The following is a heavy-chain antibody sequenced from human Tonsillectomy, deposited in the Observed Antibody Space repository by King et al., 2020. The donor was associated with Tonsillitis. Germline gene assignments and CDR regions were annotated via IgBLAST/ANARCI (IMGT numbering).Heavy chain of an antibody. CDR2: FDPEDGKP. V-gene: IGHV1-24*01. J-gene: IGHJ6*01. D-gene: IGHD1-26*01. Sequence: QLVQSGAEVKNPGASVKVSCKVSGYTLPESSKHWVRQAPGKGLEWMGGFDPEDGKPVYAQNFKGRVTMTEDTSTDTLYMELSSLTSDDTAVYYCTTVAIVGRIVDYYYGMGVWGQGTTVTVSS. CDR1: GYTLPESS. CDR3: TTVAIVGRIVDYYYGMGV.